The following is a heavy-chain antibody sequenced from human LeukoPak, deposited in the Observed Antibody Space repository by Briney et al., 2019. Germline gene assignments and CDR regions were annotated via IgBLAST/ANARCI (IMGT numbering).Heavy chain of an antibody. CDR3: ARGQTGFSTSWYDF. D-gene: IGHD6-13*01. J-gene: IGHJ5*01. V-gene: IGHV3-21*01. CDR1: GFTFSSYV. CDR2: ISAIGSYI. Sequence: GGSLRLSCAASGFTFSSYVMNWVRQAPGKGLEWVSSISAIGSYIYYADSVKGRFTISRDNAKNSLYLQMNSLRADDTAVYYCARGQTGFSTSWYDFWGQGALGTVSS.